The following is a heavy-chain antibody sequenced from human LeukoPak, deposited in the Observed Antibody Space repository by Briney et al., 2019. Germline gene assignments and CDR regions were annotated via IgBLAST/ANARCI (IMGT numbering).Heavy chain of an antibody. D-gene: IGHD6-13*01. Sequence: GGSLRLSCAASGFTFSSYAMSRVSQAPGKGLEWVSAISGSGGSTYYADSVKGRFSISRDNSKNTLYLQMNSLRAEDTAVYYCAKQLVEGYYFDYWGQGALVTVSS. CDR1: GFTFSSYA. V-gene: IGHV3-23*01. CDR3: AKQLVEGYYFDY. CDR2: ISGSGGST. J-gene: IGHJ4*02.